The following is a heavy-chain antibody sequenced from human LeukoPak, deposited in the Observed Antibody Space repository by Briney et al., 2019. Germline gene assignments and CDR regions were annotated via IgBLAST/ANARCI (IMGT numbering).Heavy chain of an antibody. J-gene: IGHJ3*02. CDR1: GYTLSNHA. CDR2: IIPIFGTA. D-gene: IGHD1-1*01. CDR3: LNERQDAFDI. Sequence: SVKVSCKGSGYTLSNHAFSWVRQAPGQGLEWMGGIIPIFGTANYAQKFQGRVTITADESTSTAYMELSSLRSEDTAVYYCLNERQDAFDIWGQGTMVTVSS. V-gene: IGHV1-69*13.